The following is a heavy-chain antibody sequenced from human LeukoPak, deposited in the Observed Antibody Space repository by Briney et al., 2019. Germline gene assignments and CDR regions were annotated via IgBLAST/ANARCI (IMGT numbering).Heavy chain of an antibody. CDR3: AKDTDTYGSAYYFDY. J-gene: IGHJ4*02. D-gene: IGHD5-18*01. V-gene: IGHV3-11*04. CDR2: ISSSGSTI. Sequence: GGSLRLSCAASGFTFSDYYMSWIRQAPGKGLEWVSYISSSGSTIYYADSVKGRFTISRDNSKKTLYLQMNSLRAEDTAVYYCAKDTDTYGSAYYFDYWGQGTLVTVSS. CDR1: GFTFSDYY.